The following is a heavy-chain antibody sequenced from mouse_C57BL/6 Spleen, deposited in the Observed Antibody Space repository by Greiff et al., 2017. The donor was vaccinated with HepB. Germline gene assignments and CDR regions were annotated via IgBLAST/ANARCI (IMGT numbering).Heavy chain of an antibody. CDR2: ISYSGST. CDR3: ARGDGSSYGYFDV. V-gene: IGHV3-1*01. Sequence: EVQLQQSGPGMVKPSQSLSLTCTVTGYSITSGYDWHWIRHFPGNKLEWMGYISYSGSTNYNQSLKSRISITHDTSKNHFFLKLNSVTTEDTATYYCARGDGSSYGYFDVWGTGTTVTVSS. CDR1: GYSITSGYD. J-gene: IGHJ1*03. D-gene: IGHD1-1*01.